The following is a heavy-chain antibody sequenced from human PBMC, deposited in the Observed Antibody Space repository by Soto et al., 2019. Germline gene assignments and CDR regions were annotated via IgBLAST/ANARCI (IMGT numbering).Heavy chain of an antibody. D-gene: IGHD3-10*01. CDR3: GRDGGGEDY. J-gene: IGHJ4*02. V-gene: IGHV3-48*02. CDR2: ISSSSSTI. CDR1: GVTLRSYG. Sequence: PGGSLELSCAASGVTLRSYGMDWVRQAPGKGLEWVSYISSSSSTIYYADSVKGRFTISRDNAKNSLYLQMNSLRDEDTAVYYCGRDGGGEDYWGKGTLVTVSS.